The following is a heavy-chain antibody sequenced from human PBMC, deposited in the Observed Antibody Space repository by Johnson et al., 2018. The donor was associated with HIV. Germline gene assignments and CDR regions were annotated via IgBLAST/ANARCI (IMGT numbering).Heavy chain of an antibody. CDR3: ARGAGYNFWSGYYAGRNAFDI. J-gene: IGHJ3*02. D-gene: IGHD3-3*01. Sequence: GLEWVSGISWNSGSIGYVDSVKGRFTISRDNAKNSLYLQMNSLRAGDTAVYYCARGAGYNFWSGYYAGRNAFDIWGQGTMVTVSS. CDR2: ISWNSGSI. V-gene: IGHV3-9*01.